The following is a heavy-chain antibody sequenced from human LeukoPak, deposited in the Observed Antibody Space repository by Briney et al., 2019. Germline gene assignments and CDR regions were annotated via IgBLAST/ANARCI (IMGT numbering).Heavy chain of an antibody. J-gene: IGHJ1*01. D-gene: IGHD6-13*01. V-gene: IGHV4-59*01. Sequence: PSENLSLTCTVSGGSISAYYWSWIRQPPGKGLEWIGYIYYSGTTNYNPSLKSRVTISVDTSKNQFSLKLSSVTAADTAVYYCARDLYTSSWPSFQHWGQGTLVSVSS. CDR1: GGSISAYY. CDR2: IYYSGTT. CDR3: ARDLYTSSWPSFQH.